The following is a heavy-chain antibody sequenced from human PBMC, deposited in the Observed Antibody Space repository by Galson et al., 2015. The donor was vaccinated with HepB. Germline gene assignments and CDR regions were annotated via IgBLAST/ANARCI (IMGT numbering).Heavy chain of an antibody. Sequence: SLRLSCAASGFTFSSYGMHWVRQAPGKGLEWVALISYDESDRYFADSVKGRFTISRDNFKNTLFLQMNSLRAEDTAVYYCSKIAQLWSFLDAFDMWGQGTMVTVSS. CDR2: ISYDESDR. J-gene: IGHJ3*02. CDR3: SKIAQLWSFLDAFDM. V-gene: IGHV3-30*18. D-gene: IGHD5-18*01. CDR1: GFTFSSYG.